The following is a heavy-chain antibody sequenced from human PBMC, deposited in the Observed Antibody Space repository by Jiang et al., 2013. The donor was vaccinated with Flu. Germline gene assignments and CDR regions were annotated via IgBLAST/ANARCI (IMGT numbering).Heavy chain of an antibody. Sequence: GLVKPSQTLSLTCTVSGGSISSGGYYWSWIRQHPGKGLEWIGYIYYSGSTYYNPSLKSRVTISVDTSKNQFSLKLSSVTAADTAVYYCARAPVDIVVVPAAICGAFDIWGQGTMVTVSS. D-gene: IGHD2-2*01. CDR2: IYYSGST. CDR3: ARAPVDIVVVPAAICGAFDI. J-gene: IGHJ3*02. V-gene: IGHV4-31*03. CDR1: GGSISSGGYY.